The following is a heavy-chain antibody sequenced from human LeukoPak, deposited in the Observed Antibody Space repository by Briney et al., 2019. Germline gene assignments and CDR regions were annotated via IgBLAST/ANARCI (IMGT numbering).Heavy chain of an antibody. Sequence: KPGGSLRLSCAAPGITFSNYNMNWVRQAPGKGLEWISSITSSSSYTFYADSVKGRFTISRDNAKNSRFLQMNSLRAEDTAVYYCARVLRYCSGGNCYSGGLGYMDVWGKGTTVTISS. D-gene: IGHD2-15*01. CDR3: ARVLRYCSGGNCYSGGLGYMDV. CDR2: ITSSSSYT. V-gene: IGHV3-21*04. J-gene: IGHJ6*03. CDR1: GITFSNYN.